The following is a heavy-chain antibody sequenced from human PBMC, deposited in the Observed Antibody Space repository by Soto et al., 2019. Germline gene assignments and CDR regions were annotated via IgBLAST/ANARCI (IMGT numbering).Heavy chain of an antibody. V-gene: IGHV3-23*01. D-gene: IGHD2-2*01. CDR2: CRESGGTT. CDR3: AKDSHWAIISPTHDY. Sequence: VQLWESGGGLVQPGGSLRLSCAASGFTFSRSAMSWFRQAPGKGLEWVSTCRESGGTTHYAAPVKGLFTMARYTSSNMLFLQMNSLRAEDTVIYYWAKDSHWAIISPTHDYWGQGTLVTVSS. CDR1: GFTFSRSA. J-gene: IGHJ4*02.